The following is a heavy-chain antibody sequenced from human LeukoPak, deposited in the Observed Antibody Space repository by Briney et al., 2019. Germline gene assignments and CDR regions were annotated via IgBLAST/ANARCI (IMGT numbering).Heavy chain of an antibody. Sequence: VASVKVSCKASGYTFTGYYMHWVRQAPGQGLEWMGWINPNSGGTNYAQKFQGRVTMTRDTSISTAYMELSRLRSDDTAVYYCARGRDTALVKWDPDYYYYMDVWGKGTTVTVSS. J-gene: IGHJ6*03. V-gene: IGHV1-2*02. CDR2: INPNSGGT. CDR3: ARGRDTALVKWDPDYYYYMDV. D-gene: IGHD5-18*01. CDR1: GYTFTGYY.